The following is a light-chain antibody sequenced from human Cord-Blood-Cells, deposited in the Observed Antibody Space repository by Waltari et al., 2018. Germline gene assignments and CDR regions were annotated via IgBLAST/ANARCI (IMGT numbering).Light chain of an antibody. Sequence: QSALTQPASVSGSPGQSITISCTGTSSDVGSSNLVSWYQQHPGKAPKLMIYEVSKRPSGVSNRFSGSKSGNMASLTISGLQAEDEADYYCCSYAGSSTVVFGGGTKLTVL. CDR1: SSDVGSSNL. CDR2: EVS. V-gene: IGLV2-23*02. J-gene: IGLJ2*01. CDR3: CSYAGSSTVV.